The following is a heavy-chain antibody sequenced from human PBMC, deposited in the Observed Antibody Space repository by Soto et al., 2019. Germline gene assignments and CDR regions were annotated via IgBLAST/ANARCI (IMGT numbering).Heavy chain of an antibody. CDR2: INAGDDKT. J-gene: IGHJ1*01. CDR3: AKGPVTLVGGVSMHPEC. D-gene: IGHD3-10*01. CDR1: GYNFITYP. V-gene: IGHV1-3*01. Sequence: ASVKVSCKASGYNFITYPLHWVRQAPGQRPEWMGWINAGDDKTQYSQKFQGRFTITRDTSASTGYMQLNSLRSEDTAVYYCAKGPVTLVGGVSMHPECRGQGTLVAV.